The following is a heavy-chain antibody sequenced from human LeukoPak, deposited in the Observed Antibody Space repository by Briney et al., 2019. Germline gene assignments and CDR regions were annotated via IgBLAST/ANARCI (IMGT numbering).Heavy chain of an antibody. Sequence: PWGSLRLSCVASGFTFSSYVMNWVRQAPGKGLEWVSAISGSGGSTYYADSVKGRFTISRDNSKNMLYLQMNSLRAEDTAVYYCAKGIYNWNDGIDYWGQGTLVTVSS. V-gene: IGHV3-23*01. D-gene: IGHD1-1*01. J-gene: IGHJ4*02. CDR2: ISGSGGST. CDR3: AKGIYNWNDGIDY. CDR1: GFTFSSYV.